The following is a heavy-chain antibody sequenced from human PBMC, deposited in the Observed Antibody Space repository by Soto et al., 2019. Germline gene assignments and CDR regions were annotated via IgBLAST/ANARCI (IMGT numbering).Heavy chain of an antibody. J-gene: IGHJ4*02. D-gene: IGHD2-2*01. CDR2: IYTSGST. CDR3: ARACSSNSCYDVFDY. V-gene: IGHV4-38-2*01. CDR1: GYSISSGYY. Sequence: PSETLSLTCAVSGYSISSGYYWGWIRQPPGKGLEWIGRIYTSGSTNYNPSLKSRVTMSVDTSKNQFSLKLSSVTAADTAVYYCARACSSNSCYDVFDYWGQGTLVTVSS.